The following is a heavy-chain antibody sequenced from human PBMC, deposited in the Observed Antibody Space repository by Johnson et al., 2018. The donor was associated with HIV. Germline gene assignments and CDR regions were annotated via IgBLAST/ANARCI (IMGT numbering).Heavy chain of an antibody. Sequence: QVQLVESGGGVVQPGRSLRLSCAASGFTFSSYAMHWVRQAPGKGLEWVAVISYDGRNKYYADSVKGRFTISRDNSKNTLYLQMNSLRAEDTAVYYCARDREQLVRYAFDIWGQGTMVTVSS. CDR2: ISYDGRNK. CDR3: ARDREQLVRYAFDI. D-gene: IGHD6-6*01. CDR1: GFTFSSYA. V-gene: IGHV3-30*04. J-gene: IGHJ3*02.